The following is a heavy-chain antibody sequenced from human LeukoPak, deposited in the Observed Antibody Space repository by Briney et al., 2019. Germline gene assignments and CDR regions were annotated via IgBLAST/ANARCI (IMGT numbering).Heavy chain of an antibody. Sequence: SGGSLRLSCAASGFTFSSYSMNWVRQAPGKGLEWVSSISSSSSYIYYADSVKGRFTISRDNAKNSLYLQMNSLRAEDTAVYYCAREKLRDGAFDIWGQGTMVTVSS. CDR1: GFTFSSYS. CDR3: AREKLRDGAFDI. J-gene: IGHJ3*02. V-gene: IGHV3-21*01. CDR2: ISSSSSYI. D-gene: IGHD5-24*01.